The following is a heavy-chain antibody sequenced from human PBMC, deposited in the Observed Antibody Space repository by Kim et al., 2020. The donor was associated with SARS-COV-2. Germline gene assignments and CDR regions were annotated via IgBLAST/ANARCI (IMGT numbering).Heavy chain of an antibody. CDR3: ARDPGYYYGSGSYSWFDP. J-gene: IGHJ5*02. CDR2: IIPIFGTA. V-gene: IGHV1-69*06. D-gene: IGHD3-10*01. Sequence: SVKVSCKASGGTFSSYAISWVRQAPGQGLEWMGGIIPIFGTANYAQKFQGRVTITADKSTSTAYMELSSLRSEDTAVYYCARDPGYYYGSGSYSWFDPWGQGTLVTVSS. CDR1: GGTFSSYA.